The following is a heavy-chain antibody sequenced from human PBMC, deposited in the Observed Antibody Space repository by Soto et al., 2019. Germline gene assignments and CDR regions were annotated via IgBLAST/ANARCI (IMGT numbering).Heavy chain of an antibody. CDR2: IGSGGGDT. D-gene: IGHD4-4*01. CDR1: GFTFSNYA. CDR3: AKRATEGKYFDY. V-gene: IGHV3-23*01. J-gene: IGHJ4*02. Sequence: GGSLRLSCAASGFTFSNYAMSWVRQAPGKGLEWVSAIGSGGGDTYYPDSMKGQFTISRDNSKNTLYLQMNNLRAEDTAVYYCAKRATEGKYFDYWGQGTLVTVSS.